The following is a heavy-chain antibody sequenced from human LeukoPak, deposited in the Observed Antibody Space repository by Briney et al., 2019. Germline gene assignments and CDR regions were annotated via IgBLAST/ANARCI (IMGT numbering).Heavy chain of an antibody. Sequence: GGSLRLSCAASGFTFSSHAMSWVRQAPGKGLEWVSAISGSGGSTYYADSVKGRFTISRDNSKNTLYLQMNSLRAEDTAVYYCARDGARSEVYYDSSGPPPIDYWGQGTLVTVSS. CDR2: ISGSGGST. J-gene: IGHJ4*02. V-gene: IGHV3-23*01. CDR1: GFTFSSHA. D-gene: IGHD3-22*01. CDR3: ARDGARSEVYYDSSGPPPIDY.